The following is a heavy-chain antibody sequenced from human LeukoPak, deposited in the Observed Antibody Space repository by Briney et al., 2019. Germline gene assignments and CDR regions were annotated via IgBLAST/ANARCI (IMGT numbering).Heavy chain of an antibody. CDR2: INHSGST. J-gene: IGHJ6*02. CDR3: ARGRYCSSTSCFSYYYGMDV. V-gene: IGHV4-34*01. Sequence: SETLSLTCAVYGGSFSGYYWSWIRQPPGKGLEWIGEINHSGSTNYNPSLKSRITISVDTSKNQFSLKLSSVTAADTAVYYCARGRYCSSTSCFSYYYGMDVWRQGTTVTVSS. CDR1: GGSFSGYY. D-gene: IGHD2-2*01.